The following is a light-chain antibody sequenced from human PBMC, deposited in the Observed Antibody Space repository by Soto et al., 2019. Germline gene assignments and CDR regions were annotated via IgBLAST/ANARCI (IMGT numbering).Light chain of an antibody. CDR2: GAS. V-gene: IGKV3-15*01. CDR3: QQYNNWPRWT. J-gene: IGKJ1*01. CDR1: QSVSSS. Sequence: VLRQSPATLSLSPGERATLSCRASQSVSSSLAWYQQRPGRAPRLLIYGASNRATGIPARFSGSGSGTEFTLTISSLQSEDFAVYYCQQYNNWPRWTFGQGTKVDIK.